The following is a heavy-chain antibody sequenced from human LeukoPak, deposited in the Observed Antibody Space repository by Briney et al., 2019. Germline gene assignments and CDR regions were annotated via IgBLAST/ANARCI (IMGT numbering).Heavy chain of an antibody. J-gene: IGHJ6*02. CDR1: GFTFSSYG. D-gene: IGHD3-10*01. V-gene: IGHV3-30*03. Sequence: GGSLRLSCAASGFTFSSYGMHWVRQAPGKGLEWVAVISYDGSNKYYADSVKGRFTISRDNSKNTLYLQMNSLRAEDTAVYYCAVSQSGYYYYGMDVWGQGTTVTVSS. CDR2: ISYDGSNK. CDR3: AVSQSGYYYYGMDV.